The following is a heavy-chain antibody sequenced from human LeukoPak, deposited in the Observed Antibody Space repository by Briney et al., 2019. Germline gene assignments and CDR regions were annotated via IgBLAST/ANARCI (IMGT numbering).Heavy chain of an antibody. J-gene: IGHJ4*02. CDR1: GFSFSDYA. D-gene: IGHD6-13*01. Sequence: GEFLRLSCVASGFSFSDYAMRWVHQAPGKGLEWVAVISADGRDKYYIDSVRGRLTISRDNSKTTVFLQMNSLEVEDTAVYYCATPLTSKWSSSWYSGHFDYWGQGALVTVPS. V-gene: IGHV3-30*04. CDR2: ISADGRDK. CDR3: ATPLTSKWSSSWYSGHFDY.